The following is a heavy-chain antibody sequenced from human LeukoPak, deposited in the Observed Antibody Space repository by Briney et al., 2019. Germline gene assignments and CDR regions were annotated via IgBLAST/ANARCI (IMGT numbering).Heavy chain of an antibody. CDR1: GFTFDDYT. CDR2: ISSDGGSI. Sequence: PGGSLRLSCAASGFTFDDYTMHWVRQAPGKGLEWVSHISSDGGSIFYAESLKGRFTISRDNSKNSLFLQMNSLRTEDTALYYCAKDIGWLCLNGVCGERGYMDVWGKGTTVTVSS. V-gene: IGHV3-43*01. J-gene: IGHJ6*03. CDR3: AKDIGWLCLNGVCGERGYMDV. D-gene: IGHD2-8*01.